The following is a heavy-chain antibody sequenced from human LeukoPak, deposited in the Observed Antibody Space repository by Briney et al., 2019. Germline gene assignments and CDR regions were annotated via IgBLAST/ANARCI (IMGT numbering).Heavy chain of an antibody. D-gene: IGHD1-26*01. Sequence: PSETLSLTCTVSGGSISGYYWGWIRQPPGKGLEWIGYIYTSGSTNYNPSLKSRVTISADTSKNQFSLRLSSVTAADTAMYFCARAYSRSYSHFDDWGQGTLVTVSS. CDR3: ARAYSRSYSHFDD. CDR1: GGSISGYY. J-gene: IGHJ4*02. V-gene: IGHV4-4*09. CDR2: IYTSGST.